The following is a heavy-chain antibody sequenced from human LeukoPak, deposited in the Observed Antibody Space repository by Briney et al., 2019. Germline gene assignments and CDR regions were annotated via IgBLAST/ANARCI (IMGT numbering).Heavy chain of an antibody. CDR2: ISGSGGRT. J-gene: IGHJ3*02. CDR3: AKAQRGSRLLGAFDI. Sequence: PGGSLRLSCAASGFTFSSYAMSWVRQAPGKGLEWVSGISGSGGRTYYADSVKGRFTISRDNSKNTLYLQMNSLRAEDTAVYYCAKAQRGSRLLGAFDIWGQGTMVTVSS. D-gene: IGHD2-2*01. V-gene: IGHV3-23*01. CDR1: GFTFSSYA.